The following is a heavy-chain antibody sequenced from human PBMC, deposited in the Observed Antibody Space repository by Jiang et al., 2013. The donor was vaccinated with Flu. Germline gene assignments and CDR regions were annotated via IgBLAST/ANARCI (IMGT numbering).Heavy chain of an antibody. CDR1: GYTFTGYY. CDR3: ASAGPITMVRGVMREYYYYYGMDV. V-gene: IGHV1-2*02. Sequence: GAEVKKPGASVKVSCKASGYTFTGYYMHWVRQAPGQGLEWMGWINPNSGGTNYAQKFQGRVTMTRDTSISTAYMELSRLRSDDTAVYYCASAGPITMVRGVMREYYYYYGMDVWGQGTTVTRLL. CDR2: INPNSGGT. J-gene: IGHJ6*02. D-gene: IGHD3-10*01.